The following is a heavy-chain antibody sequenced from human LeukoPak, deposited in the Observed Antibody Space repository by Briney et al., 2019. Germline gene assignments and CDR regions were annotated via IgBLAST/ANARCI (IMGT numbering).Heavy chain of an antibody. CDR1: GGSFSGYY. Sequence: SETLSLTCAVYGGSFSGYYWSWIRQPPGKGLDWIGEINHSGSTNYNPSLKSRVTISVDTSKNQFSLKLSSVTAADTAVYYCARGPAYYDILNGMDVWGKGTTVTVSS. J-gene: IGHJ6*04. D-gene: IGHD3-9*01. CDR3: ARGPAYYDILNGMDV. V-gene: IGHV4-34*01. CDR2: INHSGST.